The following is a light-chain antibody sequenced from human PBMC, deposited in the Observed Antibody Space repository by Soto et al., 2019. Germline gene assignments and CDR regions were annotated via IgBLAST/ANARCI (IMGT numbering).Light chain of an antibody. CDR2: GTS. V-gene: IGKV3-20*01. CDR1: QSVSSSY. J-gene: IGKJ4*01. Sequence: IVLTQSPGTLSLSPGERATLSCRASQSVSSSYLVWYQQRPGQPPRLLIYGTSTRAAGISDRFSGSGSGTDFTLTIYRLEPGDSAVYYCQQYGTSALTFGGGTNLAIK. CDR3: QQYGTSALT.